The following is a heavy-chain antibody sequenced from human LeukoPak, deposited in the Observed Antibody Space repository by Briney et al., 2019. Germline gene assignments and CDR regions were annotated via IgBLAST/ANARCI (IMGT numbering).Heavy chain of an antibody. V-gene: IGHV1-2*02. J-gene: IGHJ4*02. CDR3: ARDGSAYAGYYDSLHFDY. CDR1: GYSFTGYY. CDR2: INPNSGGT. Sequence: ASVKVSCKASGYSFTGYYMHWVRQAPGQGLEWMGWINPNSGGTKYAQKFKGRVTMTRDTSISTAYMELSRLRSDDTAVYYCARDGSAYAGYYDSLHFDYWGQGTLVTVSS. D-gene: IGHD3-22*01.